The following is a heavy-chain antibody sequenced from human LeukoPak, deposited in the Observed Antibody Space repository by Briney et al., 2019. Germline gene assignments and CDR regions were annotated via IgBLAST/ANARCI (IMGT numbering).Heavy chain of an antibody. CDR1: GFTFSIYS. CDR3: ASELYCSRSTCSNDYYYYYYMDV. CDR2: LSSGSSYI. V-gene: IGHV3-21*01. J-gene: IGHJ6*03. Sequence: GVSVSLLCAVSGFTFSIYSMKWVRQAPGKGLEWVTSLSSGSSYIYHGDSAKDRFTSSRDNSKNSLDLQMNSLKAEDRAVYDCASELYCSRSTCSNDYYYYYYMDVWGKGSTVTVSS. D-gene: IGHD2-15*01.